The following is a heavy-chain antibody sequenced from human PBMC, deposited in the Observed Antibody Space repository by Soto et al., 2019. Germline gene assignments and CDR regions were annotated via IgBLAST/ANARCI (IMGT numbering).Heavy chain of an antibody. CDR2: IYPGDSDT. Sequence: PGESLKISCKGSGYSFTSYWIGWVRQMPGKGLEWMGIIYPGDSDTRYSPSFQGQVTISADKSISTAYLQWSSLKASDTAMYYCARHPASYYGDYDNWFDPGGQGTLVTVSS. V-gene: IGHV5-51*01. CDR1: GYSFTSYW. CDR3: ARHPASYYGDYDNWFDP. D-gene: IGHD4-17*01. J-gene: IGHJ5*02.